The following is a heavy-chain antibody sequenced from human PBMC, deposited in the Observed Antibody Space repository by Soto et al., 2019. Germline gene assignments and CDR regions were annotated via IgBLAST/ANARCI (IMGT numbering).Heavy chain of an antibody. CDR2: AIPVLGVA. D-gene: IGHD1-1*01. CDR1: GGNFRSQSIS. Sequence: QVQLVQSGAEVKKPGSSVKVSCKASGGNFRSQSISISWVRQAPGQGLEWMGRAIPVLGVANYAQKFQGRVTITADKFKSTVYMELSSLRSEDTAVYYCARDRDVAEPGTVETDYYYGMDVWGQGTTVTVSS. V-gene: IGHV1-69*08. J-gene: IGHJ6*02. CDR3: ARDRDVAEPGTVETDYYYGMDV.